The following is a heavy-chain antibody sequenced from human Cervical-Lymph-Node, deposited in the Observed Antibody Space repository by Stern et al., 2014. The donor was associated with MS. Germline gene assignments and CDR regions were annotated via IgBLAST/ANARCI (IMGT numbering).Heavy chain of an antibody. V-gene: IGHV1-69*06. J-gene: IGHJ6*02. Sequence: VQLVQSGSEVKKPGSSVKVSCKASGDTFSSYAINWVRQAPGQGLEWMGGIIPIFGTPNYAQKFQGRVTITADISTSTAYMDLSSLRSEDTAVYYCARRRRDGYNFYYYYGMEVWAKGPRSPSP. CDR1: GDTFSSYA. CDR3: ARRRRDGYNFYYYYGMEV. CDR2: IIPIFGTP. D-gene: IGHD5-24*01.